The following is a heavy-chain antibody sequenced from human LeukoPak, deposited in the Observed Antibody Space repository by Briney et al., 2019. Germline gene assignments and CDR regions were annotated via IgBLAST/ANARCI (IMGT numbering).Heavy chain of an antibody. CDR2: IYYSGST. CDR1: GGSISSYY. V-gene: IGHV4-59*01. Sequence: PSETLSLTCTVSGGSISSYYWSWIRQPPGKGLEWIGYIYYSGSTNYNPSLKSRVTISVDTSKNQFSLKLSSVTAADTAVYYCARDPGRYFDYWGQGTLVTVSS. J-gene: IGHJ4*02. CDR3: ARDPGRYFDY. D-gene: IGHD3-10*01.